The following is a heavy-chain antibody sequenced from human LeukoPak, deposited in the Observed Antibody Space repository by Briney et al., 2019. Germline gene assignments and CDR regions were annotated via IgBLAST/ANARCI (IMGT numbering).Heavy chain of an antibody. CDR2: IYTSGST. J-gene: IGHJ4*02. CDR3: ARVLCSGGNCYHFDY. Sequence: SQTLSLTCTVSGGSMSSSDNYWSWIRQPAGKGLEWIGRIYTSGSTTYNPSLRSRVTISLDTSKDQLSLTVTSVTAADTAVYYCARVLCSGGNCYHFDYWGQGILVTVSS. V-gene: IGHV4-61*02. D-gene: IGHD2-15*01. CDR1: GGSMSSSDNY.